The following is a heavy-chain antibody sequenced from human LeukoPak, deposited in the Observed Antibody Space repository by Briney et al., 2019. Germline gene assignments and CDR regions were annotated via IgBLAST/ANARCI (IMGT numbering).Heavy chain of an antibody. CDR2: INANSGDT. CDR3: ARVVHPYDYESSGLTYDAFDI. J-gene: IGHJ3*02. V-gene: IGHV1-2*02. CDR1: GHTFTGYY. Sequence: GASVKVSCKASGHTFTGYYMHWVRQAPGQGLEWMGWINANSGDTNYAQKFQGRVTMTRDTSISTAYMELSRLRSDDTAVYYCARVVHPYDYESSGLTYDAFDIWGQGTMVTVSS. D-gene: IGHD3-22*01.